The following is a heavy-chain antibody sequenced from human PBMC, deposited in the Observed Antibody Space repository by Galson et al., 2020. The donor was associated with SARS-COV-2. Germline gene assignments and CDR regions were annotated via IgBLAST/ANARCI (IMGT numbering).Heavy chain of an antibody. Sequence: GGSLRLSCAASGFTFSSYAMHWVHQAPGKGLEWVAVISYDGSNKYYADSVKGRFTISRDNSKNTLYLQMNSLRAEDTAVYYCAREAYCGGDCYSVFDYWGQGTLVTVSS. CDR1: GFTFSSYA. CDR3: AREAYCGGDCYSVFDY. J-gene: IGHJ4*02. V-gene: IGHV3-30*04. D-gene: IGHD2-21*02. CDR2: ISYDGSNK.